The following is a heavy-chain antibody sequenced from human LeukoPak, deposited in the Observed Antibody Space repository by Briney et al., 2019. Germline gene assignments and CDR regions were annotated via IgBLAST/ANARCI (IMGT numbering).Heavy chain of an antibody. D-gene: IGHD3-22*01. Sequence: ASVKLSCKASGYTFTSYFIHWVRQAPGQGLEWMGIINPGSGSTSYTQKFRDRVTMTRDKSTSTVNMELSSLRSEDTAVYYCVRDLGSYDSSGYPTPFDYWGQGTLVTVSS. V-gene: IGHV1-46*01. CDR1: GYTFTSYF. CDR3: VRDLGSYDSSGYPTPFDY. CDR2: INPGSGST. J-gene: IGHJ4*02.